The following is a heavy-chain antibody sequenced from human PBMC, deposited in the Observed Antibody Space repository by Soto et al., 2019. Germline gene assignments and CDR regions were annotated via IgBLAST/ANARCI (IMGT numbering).Heavy chain of an antibody. Sequence: SETLSLTCTVSGGAISSYYWSWIRQPAGKGLEWIGRIYTHTSTNYSPSLKIRVTLSVDTSKNQFSLMLSSVTAADTSVYYCARYDGIAAAGTRSIFFDYWGQGTLVTVSS. D-gene: IGHD6-13*01. CDR3: ARYDGIAAAGTRSIFFDY. CDR2: IYTHTST. J-gene: IGHJ4*02. CDR1: GGAISSYY. V-gene: IGHV4-4*07.